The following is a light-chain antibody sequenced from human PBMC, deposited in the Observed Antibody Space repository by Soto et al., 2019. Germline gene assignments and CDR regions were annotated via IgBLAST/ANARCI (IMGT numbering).Light chain of an antibody. Sequence: QSVLTQPPSASGTPGQRVTIYCCGSSSNIGATAVNWYQQFPRTAPKVLIYSNDQRPSGVPGRFSGSKSGTSASLAISGLQSEDEADYYCAAWDDFLNGWVFGGGTKLTVL. V-gene: IGLV1-44*01. CDR3: AAWDDFLNGWV. CDR2: SND. CDR1: SSNIGATA. J-gene: IGLJ3*02.